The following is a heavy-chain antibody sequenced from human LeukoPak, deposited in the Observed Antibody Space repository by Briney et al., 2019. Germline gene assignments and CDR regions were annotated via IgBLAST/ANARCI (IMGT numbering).Heavy chain of an antibody. CDR3: ARKQANGHAPLDY. V-gene: IGHV3-23*01. Sequence: GGSLRLSCAPAGFTFSNYAMSWVRQAPGKGLEWVSTISDSGGSTFYADSVKGRFTISRDSSKNTLFLQMNSLRAEDTAVYYCARKQANGHAPLDYWGQGTLVTVSS. CDR2: ISDSGGST. CDR1: GFTFSNYA. J-gene: IGHJ4*02. D-gene: IGHD2-8*01.